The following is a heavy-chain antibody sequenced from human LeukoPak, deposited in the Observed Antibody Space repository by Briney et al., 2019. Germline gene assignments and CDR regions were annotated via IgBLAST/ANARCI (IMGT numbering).Heavy chain of an antibody. CDR2: IYTSGST. CDR3: AREIPAASTTLYYDFWSGYYRFDY. V-gene: IGHV4-61*02. CDR1: GGSISSGSYY. Sequence: PSQTLSLTCTVSGGSISSGSYYWSWIRQTAGKGLEWIGRIYTSGSTNYNPSLKSRVTISVDTSKNQFSLKLSSVTAADTAVYYCAREIPAASTTLYYDFWSGYYRFDYWGQGTLVTVSS. J-gene: IGHJ4*02. D-gene: IGHD3-3*01.